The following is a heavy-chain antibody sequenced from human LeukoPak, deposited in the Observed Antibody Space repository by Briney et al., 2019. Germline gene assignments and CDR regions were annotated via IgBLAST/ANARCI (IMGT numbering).Heavy chain of an antibody. CDR3: ARVRGSSGSYEYYHYMDV. D-gene: IGHD1-26*01. CDR2: IYYSGST. CDR1: GGSISSYY. J-gene: IGHJ6*03. Sequence: SETLSLTCTVSGGSISSYYWSWIRQAPGKGLERIGYIYYSGSTNYNPSLKSRVTISVDTSKNKFSLKLSSVTAADTAVYYCARVRGSSGSYEYYHYMDVWGKGTTVTISS. V-gene: IGHV4-59*08.